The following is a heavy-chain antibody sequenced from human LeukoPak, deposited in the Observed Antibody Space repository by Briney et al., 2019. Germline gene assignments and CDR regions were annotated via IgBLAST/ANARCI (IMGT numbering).Heavy chain of an antibody. CDR2: IYPTGST. V-gene: IGHV4-38-2*02. CDR1: GYSISSGYY. D-gene: IGHD6-13*01. Sequence: SETLSLTCTVSGYSISSGYYWGWIRQPPGKGLEWIGNIYPTGSTYYNPSLKSRVTISVDTSKNQFSLKVSSVSAADTAVYYCARAYSSSWYWNWFDPWGQGTLVTVSS. J-gene: IGHJ5*02. CDR3: ARAYSSSWYWNWFDP.